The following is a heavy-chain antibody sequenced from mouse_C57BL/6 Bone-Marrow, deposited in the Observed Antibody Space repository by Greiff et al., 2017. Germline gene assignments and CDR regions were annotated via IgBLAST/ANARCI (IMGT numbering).Heavy chain of an antibody. J-gene: IGHJ2*01. V-gene: IGHV5-6*01. CDR1: GFTFSSYG. CDR3: ARRPYYGSSYGYFDY. D-gene: IGHD1-1*01. CDR2: ISSGGSYT. Sequence: EVQRVESGGDLVKPGGSLKLSCAASGFTFSSYGMSWVRQTPDKRLAWVATISSGGSYTYYPDRVKGRFTISRDNAKNTLYLQMSSLKSEDTAMYYCARRPYYGSSYGYFDYWGQGTTLTVSS.